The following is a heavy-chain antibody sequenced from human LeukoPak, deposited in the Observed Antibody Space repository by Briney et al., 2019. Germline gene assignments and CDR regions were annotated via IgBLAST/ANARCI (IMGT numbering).Heavy chain of an antibody. Sequence: GGSLRLSCAASGFTFSSYGMHWVRQAPGKGLEWVAVISYDGSNKYYADSVKGRFTISRDNSKNTLYLQMNSLRAEDTAVYYCARTGEVYGDYVAHIDYWGQGTLVTVSS. CDR3: ARTGEVYGDYVAHIDY. J-gene: IGHJ4*02. D-gene: IGHD4-17*01. CDR2: ISYDGSNK. V-gene: IGHV3-30*03. CDR1: GFTFSSYG.